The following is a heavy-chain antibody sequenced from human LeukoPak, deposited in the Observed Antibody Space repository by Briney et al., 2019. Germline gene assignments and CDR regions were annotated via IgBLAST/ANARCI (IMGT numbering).Heavy chain of an antibody. V-gene: IGHV3-21*01. CDR3: AKELEAYCGGDCYSNFDY. J-gene: IGHJ4*02. CDR2: ISSSSSYI. D-gene: IGHD2-21*01. CDR1: GFTFSSYS. Sequence: GGSLRLSCAASGFTFSSYSMNWVRQAPGKGLEWVSSISSSSSYIYYADSVKGRFTISRDNAKNTLYLQMNSLRAEDTAVYYCAKELEAYCGGDCYSNFDYWGQGTLVTVSS.